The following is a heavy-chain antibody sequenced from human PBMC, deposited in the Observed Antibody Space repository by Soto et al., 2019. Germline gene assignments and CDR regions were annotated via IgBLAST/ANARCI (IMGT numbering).Heavy chain of an antibody. CDR3: AKDTVTFYYYDGMDV. CDR2: ISYDGSNK. Sequence: VGSLRLSCAAPGFTFSSYGMHWVRQAQGKGLEWVAVISYDGSNKYYADSVKGRFTISRDNSKNTLYLQMNSLRAEDTAVYYCAKDTVTFYYYDGMDVWGQGTTVTVS. CDR1: GFTFSSYG. J-gene: IGHJ6*02. V-gene: IGHV3-30*18. D-gene: IGHD4-17*01.